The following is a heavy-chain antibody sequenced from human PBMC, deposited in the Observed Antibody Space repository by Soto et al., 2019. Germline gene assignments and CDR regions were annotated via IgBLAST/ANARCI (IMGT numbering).Heavy chain of an antibody. Sequence: QVQLVQSGAEVKKPGSSVKVSCKASGGTFSSYAISWVRQAPGQGLEWMGGIIPIFGTANYAQKFQGRVTITADKSTSTAYRELSSLRSEDTAVYYCARAYCSSTSCYRKYYYYYGMDVWGQVTTVTVSS. V-gene: IGHV1-69*06. CDR2: IIPIFGTA. CDR1: GGTFSSYA. D-gene: IGHD2-2*01. J-gene: IGHJ6*02. CDR3: ARAYCSSTSCYRKYYYYYGMDV.